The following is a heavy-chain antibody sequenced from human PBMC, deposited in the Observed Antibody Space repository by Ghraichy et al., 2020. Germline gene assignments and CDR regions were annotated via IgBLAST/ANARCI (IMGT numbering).Heavy chain of an antibody. J-gene: IGHJ4*02. D-gene: IGHD4-17*01. V-gene: IGHV4-4*09. CDR2: IRPGGST. Sequence: SETLSLTCTVSGDSISSYYWHWIRQTPGRGLEWIANIRPGGSTNYNPSLKSRVTLSVDTSLNHFSLMLKSVTAADTAVYYCARRGDYARAFLDYWGQGLLVSVSS. CDR1: GDSISSYY. CDR3: ARRGDYARAFLDY.